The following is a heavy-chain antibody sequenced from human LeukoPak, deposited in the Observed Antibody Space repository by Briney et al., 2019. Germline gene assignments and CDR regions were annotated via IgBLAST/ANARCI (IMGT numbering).Heavy chain of an antibody. CDR1: GFTFSSYG. D-gene: IGHD6-19*01. CDR2: IWYDGSNK. J-gene: IGHJ6*02. CDR3: ARDQAGYSSGRSDDYYYYGMDV. V-gene: IGHV3-33*01. Sequence: PGGSLRLSCAASGFTFSSYGMHWVRQAPGKGLEWVAVIWYDGSNKYYADSVKGRFTISRDNAKNSLYLQMNSLRAEDTAVYYCARDQAGYSSGRSDDYYYYGMDVWGQGTTVTVSS.